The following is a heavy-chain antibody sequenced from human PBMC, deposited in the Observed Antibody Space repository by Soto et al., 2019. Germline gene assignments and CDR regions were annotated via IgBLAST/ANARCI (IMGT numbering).Heavy chain of an antibody. CDR2: ISVYNGNT. CDR3: ARDSVAARPGWFAP. CDR1: GYTFRTYA. V-gene: IGHV1-18*01. J-gene: IGHJ5*02. D-gene: IGHD6-6*01. Sequence: ASVKVSCKASGYTFRTYAINWVRQVPGQGLQWMGWISVYNGNTNYAQKFQGRVTMTTDTSTSTAYMELRSLRSDDSAVYYCARDSVAARPGWFAPWGQGTLVTVSS.